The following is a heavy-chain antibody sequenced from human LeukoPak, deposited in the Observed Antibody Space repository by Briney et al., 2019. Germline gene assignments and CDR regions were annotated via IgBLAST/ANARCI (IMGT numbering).Heavy chain of an antibody. D-gene: IGHD5-18*01. CDR1: GFTFGNYA. CDR3: ARADWDTAMIDY. CDR2: ISGPAFTT. J-gene: IGHJ4*02. Sequence: GGSLRLSCAASGFTFGNYAMRWVRRAPGKGLDWVSAISGPAFTTYYADSVKGRFTVSRDNAKNSLYLQMNSLRAEDTAVYYCARADWDTAMIDYWGQGTLVTVSS. V-gene: IGHV3-23*01.